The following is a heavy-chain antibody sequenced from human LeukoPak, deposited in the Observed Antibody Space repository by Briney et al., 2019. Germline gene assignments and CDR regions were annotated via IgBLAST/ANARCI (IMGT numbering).Heavy chain of an antibody. V-gene: IGHV4-59*01. D-gene: IGHD6-13*01. CDR3: ARRSSWDVFDY. Sequence: SETLCLTCTVSGGSISSYYWSWIRQPPGKGLEWIGYIYYSGRTNYNPSLKSRVTISVDTSKNQFSLKLSSVTAADTAVYYCARRSSWDVFDYWGQGTLVTVSS. CDR1: GGSISSYY. CDR2: IYYSGRT. J-gene: IGHJ4*02.